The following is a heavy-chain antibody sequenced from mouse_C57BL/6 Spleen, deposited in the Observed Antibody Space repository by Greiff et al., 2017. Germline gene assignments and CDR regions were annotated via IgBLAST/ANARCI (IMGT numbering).Heavy chain of an antibody. CDR3: ARRITGTSMDY. J-gene: IGHJ4*01. V-gene: IGHV5-6*02. CDR1: GFTFSSYG. Sequence: EVKLVESGGDLVKPGGSLKLSCAASGFTFSSYGMSWVRQTPDKRLEWVATISSGGSYTYYPDSVKGRVTISRDNAKNTLYLQMSSLKSEDTAMYYCARRITGTSMDYWGQGTSVTVSS. CDR2: ISSGGSYT. D-gene: IGHD4-1*01.